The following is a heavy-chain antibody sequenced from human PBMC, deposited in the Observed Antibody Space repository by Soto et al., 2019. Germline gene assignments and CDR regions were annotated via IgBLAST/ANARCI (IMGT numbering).Heavy chain of an antibody. CDR3: AKGSEWLXXXXXXX. D-gene: IGHD6-19*01. J-gene: IGHJ1*01. V-gene: IGHV3-30*03. CDR2: ISYDETAT. CDR1: GFAFSDYG. Sequence: QVQLVESGGGVVQPGTSLRLSCSASGFAFSDYGVHWVRQAPGKGLEWVASISYDETATYYSDSVKGRFTISRDNAKNTXFLHMNSLRXXXXXXXXXAKGSEWLXXXXXXXWG.